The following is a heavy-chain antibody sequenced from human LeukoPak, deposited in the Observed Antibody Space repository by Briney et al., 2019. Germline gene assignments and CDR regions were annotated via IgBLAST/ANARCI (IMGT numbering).Heavy chain of an antibody. V-gene: IGHV3-21*01. Sequence: GGSLRLSCAASGFTFSSYSMNWVRQAPGKGLEWVSSISSSSSYIYYADSVKGRFTIPRDNAKNSLYLQMNSLRAEDTAVYYCARDGVETGTTDYWGQGTLVTVSS. CDR1: GFTFSSYS. CDR2: ISSSSSYI. CDR3: ARDGVETGTTDY. J-gene: IGHJ4*02. D-gene: IGHD1-7*01.